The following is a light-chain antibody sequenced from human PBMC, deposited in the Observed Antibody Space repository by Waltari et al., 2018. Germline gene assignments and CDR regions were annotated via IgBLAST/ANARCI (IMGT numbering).Light chain of an antibody. CDR3: SLYMGSGIWV. CDR1: SGSVSTTSY. J-gene: IGLJ3*02. Sequence: QTVVTQAPSLSVSSGGTVTLTCSLSSGSVSTTSYATWYRQTPGQPPSTLLYKGNTRSSGVPDHFSGSILGNKVALTITGAQADDESDYYCSLYMGSGIWVFGGGTKLTVL. CDR2: KGN. V-gene: IGLV8-61*01.